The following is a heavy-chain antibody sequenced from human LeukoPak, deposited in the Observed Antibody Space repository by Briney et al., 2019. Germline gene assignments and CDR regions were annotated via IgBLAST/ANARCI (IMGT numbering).Heavy chain of an antibody. CDR2: ITWNGGII. V-gene: IGHV3-9*03. J-gene: IGHJ5*02. Sequence: SLRLSCAASGFTFDNYAMHWVRQAPGKGLEWVSGITWNGGIIGYADSVKGRFTISRDNAKNSLYLQMNSLRAEDMALYYCAKADSSGGGYWFAPGGQGPLVTVSS. CDR1: GFTFDNYA. D-gene: IGHD6-19*01. CDR3: AKADSSGGGYWFAP.